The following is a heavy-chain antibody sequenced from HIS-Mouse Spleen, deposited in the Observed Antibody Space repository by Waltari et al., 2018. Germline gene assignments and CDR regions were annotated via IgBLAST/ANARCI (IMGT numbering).Heavy chain of an antibody. J-gene: IGHJ4*02. CDR1: GGSISSGDYY. V-gene: IGHV4-30-4*01. Sequence: QVQLQESGPGLVKPSQTLSLTCTVSGGSISSGDYYWSWIRQPPGKGLEWIGYIYYSGRTYYNPSLKSRVTISVDTSKNQFSLKLSAVTAADTAVYYCARGAPYCSGGSCYPKYYFDYWGQGTLVTVSS. CDR3: ARGAPYCSGGSCYPKYYFDY. CDR2: IYYSGRT. D-gene: IGHD2-15*01.